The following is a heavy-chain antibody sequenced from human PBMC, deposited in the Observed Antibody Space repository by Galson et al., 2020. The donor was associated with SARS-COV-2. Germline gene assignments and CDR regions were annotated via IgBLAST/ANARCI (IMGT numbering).Heavy chain of an antibody. V-gene: IGHV1-24*01. D-gene: IGHD3-22*01. CDR2: FDPEDGET. J-gene: IGHJ4*02. CDR1: GYTLNELS. CDR3: ATGLSYYYDSSGYYERGGGVDY. Sequence: ASVKVSCKVSGYTLNELSMHWVRQAPGKGLEWMGGFDPEDGETIYAQKFQGRVTMTEDTSTDTAYMGLSSLRSEDTAVYYCATGLSYYYDSSGYYERGGGVDYWGQGTLVTVSS.